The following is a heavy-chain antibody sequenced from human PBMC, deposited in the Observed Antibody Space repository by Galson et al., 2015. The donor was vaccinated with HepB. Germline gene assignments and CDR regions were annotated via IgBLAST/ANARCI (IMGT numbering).Heavy chain of an antibody. CDR1: GFSLRTSGMC. Sequence: PALVKPTQTLTLTCTFSGFSLRTSGMCVSWISQPPGKALEWLALIDWDDDKYYSTSLKTRLTISKDTSKNQVVLTMTNMDPVDTATYYCARIRFLSGSYGGADDGAFDIWGQGTMVTVSS. CDR2: IDWDDDK. D-gene: IGHD1-26*01. CDR3: ARIRFLSGSYGGADDGAFDI. V-gene: IGHV2-70*01. J-gene: IGHJ3*02.